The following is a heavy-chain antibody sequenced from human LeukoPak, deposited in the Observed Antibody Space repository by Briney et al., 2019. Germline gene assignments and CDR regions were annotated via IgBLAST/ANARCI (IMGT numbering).Heavy chain of an antibody. CDR3: ARQPPFGEYAFDI. CDR2: IYPGDSHT. J-gene: IGHJ3*02. D-gene: IGHD3-10*01. V-gene: IGHV5-51*01. CDR1: GYSFTSYW. Sequence: GESLKISCKGSGYSFTSYWIGWVRQMPGKGLEWMGIIYPGDSHTRYSPSFQGQVTISADKSISTAYLQWSSLRASDTAMYYCARQPPFGEYAFDIWGQGTMVTVSS.